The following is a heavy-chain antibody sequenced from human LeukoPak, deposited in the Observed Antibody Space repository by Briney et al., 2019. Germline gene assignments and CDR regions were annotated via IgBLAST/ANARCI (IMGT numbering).Heavy chain of an antibody. Sequence: PSETLSLTCTVPGGSIIINNYFWAWIRQPPGQGLEWIGSIVYSGTTYYSPSLKSRVTISVDTSKNQFSLSLTSVTAADTAVYYCARHEVNPNFDYWGQGALVTVSS. J-gene: IGHJ4*02. CDR1: GGSIIINNYF. CDR2: IVYSGTT. CDR3: ARHEVNPNFDY. V-gene: IGHV4-39*01.